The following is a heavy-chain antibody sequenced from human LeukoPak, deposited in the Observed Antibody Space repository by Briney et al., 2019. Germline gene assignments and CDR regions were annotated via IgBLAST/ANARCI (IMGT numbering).Heavy chain of an antibody. V-gene: IGHV1-46*01. CDR1: GYTFGTYY. Sequence: GASVKVSCKASGYTFGTYYLHWVRKAPGQGFQWMGIVNPNDGTTHYAQKFQGRVTMTRDMSTTTVYMELSSLRFDDTAVYYCARDRRDFSNFYYFDYWGQGTLVTVSS. CDR2: VNPNDGTT. J-gene: IGHJ4*02. CDR3: ARDRRDFSNFYYFDY. D-gene: IGHD5-24*01.